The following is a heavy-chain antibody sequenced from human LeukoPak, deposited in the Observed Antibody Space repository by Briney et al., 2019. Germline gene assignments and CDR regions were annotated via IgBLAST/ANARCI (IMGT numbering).Heavy chain of an antibody. D-gene: IGHD2/OR15-2a*01. CDR2: IKQDGSEK. J-gene: IGHJ4*02. Sequence: GGSLRLSCAASGFTFNSYWMSWVRQAPGKGLEWVANIKQDGSEKYYVDSVKGRFTISRDNAKNSLYLQMNSLRAEDTAVYYCARIIVLRGGAYFDYWGQGTLVTVSS. CDR1: GFTFNSYW. V-gene: IGHV3-7*03. CDR3: ARIIVLRGGAYFDY.